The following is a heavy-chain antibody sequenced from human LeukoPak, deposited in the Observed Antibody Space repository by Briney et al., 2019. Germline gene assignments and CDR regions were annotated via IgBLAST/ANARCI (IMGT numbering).Heavy chain of an antibody. CDR2: INPNSGGT. D-gene: IGHD3-9*01. V-gene: IGHV1-2*02. J-gene: IGHJ4*02. CDR1: GYTFTSYA. CDR3: SILRYFDWAPDY. Sequence: ASVKVSCKASGYTFTSYAMHWVRQAPGQGLEWMGWINPNSGGTNYAQKFQGRVTMTRDTSISTAYMELSRLRSDDTAVYYCSILRYFDWAPDYWGQGTLVTVSS.